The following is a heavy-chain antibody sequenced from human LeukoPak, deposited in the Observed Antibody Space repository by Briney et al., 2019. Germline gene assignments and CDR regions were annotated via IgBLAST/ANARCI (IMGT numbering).Heavy chain of an antibody. CDR3: ARALVPAAYSHFDY. D-gene: IGHD2-2*01. CDR2: IIPIFGTA. Sequence: SVKVSCKASGGTFSGYAISWVRQAPGQGLEWMGGIIPIFGTANYAQKFQGRVTITADESTSTAYMELSSLRSEDTAVYYCARALVPAAYSHFDYWGPGTLVTVSS. J-gene: IGHJ4*02. CDR1: GGTFSGYA. V-gene: IGHV1-69*13.